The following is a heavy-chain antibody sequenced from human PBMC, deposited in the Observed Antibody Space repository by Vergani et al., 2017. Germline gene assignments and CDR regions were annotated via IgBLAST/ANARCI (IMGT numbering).Heavy chain of an antibody. CDR2: FDPVQGEV. Sequence: QVQLVQSGSEVRKPGASVKVSCQVSGYSLTELTIHWVRQATGKGLEWRGGFDPVQGEVTFAQHIHGRVPMTEDRSTDTAYMELSSLRPEDTALYYCAIGTDYYDGSGYYLDYWGQGTLVTVSS. V-gene: IGHV1-24*01. J-gene: IGHJ4*02. D-gene: IGHD3-22*01. CDR3: AIGTDYYDGSGYYLDY. CDR1: GYSLTELT.